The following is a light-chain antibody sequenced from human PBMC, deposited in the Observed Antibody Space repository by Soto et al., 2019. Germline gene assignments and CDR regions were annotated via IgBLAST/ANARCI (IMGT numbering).Light chain of an antibody. CDR2: DAS. J-gene: IGKJ1*01. Sequence: IQMTQSPSSLSASVGDRVTITCRASQSVSGWLAWYQQRPGEAPKLLIYDASSLESGVPSRFSGSGSGTEFTLTISSLQPDDFATYYCQQYNSYSWTFGQGTKVDIK. V-gene: IGKV1-5*01. CDR1: QSVSGW. CDR3: QQYNSYSWT.